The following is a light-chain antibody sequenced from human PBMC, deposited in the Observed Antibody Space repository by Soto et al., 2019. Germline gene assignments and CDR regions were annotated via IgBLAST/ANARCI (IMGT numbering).Light chain of an antibody. V-gene: IGKV1-27*01. J-gene: IGKJ2*01. CDR3: QKYNSAPNT. Sequence: DVQMTQSPSSLSASVGDRVTITCRASRDISSSLAWYQQKPGKVPKLLIYATSTLHAGVQSRFSGSGSGTFSTPAINSLQPEDVANYYGQKYNSAPNTFGRGTRLDIK. CDR1: RDISSS. CDR2: ATS.